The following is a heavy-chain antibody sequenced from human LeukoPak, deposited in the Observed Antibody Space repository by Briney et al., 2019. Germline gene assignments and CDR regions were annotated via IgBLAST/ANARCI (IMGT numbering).Heavy chain of an antibody. Sequence: SQTLSLTCAVSGGSVFGNNCDGIWIRQSPSRGLEWLGRTYYRSKWYNGSAVSVKSRIAINPDTSKNQFSLQLTSVTPEDTAVYYCARDIYGSGRYYGVVVLVRGTTVTVSS. CDR1: GGSVFGNNCD. D-gene: IGHD3-10*01. J-gene: IGHJ6*02. CDR2: TYYRSKWYN. V-gene: IGHV6-1*01. CDR3: ARDIYGSGRYYGVVV.